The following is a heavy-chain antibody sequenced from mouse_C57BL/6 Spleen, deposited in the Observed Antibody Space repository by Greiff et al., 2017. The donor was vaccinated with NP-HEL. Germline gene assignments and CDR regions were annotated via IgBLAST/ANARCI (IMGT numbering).Heavy chain of an antibody. CDR1: GYTFTSYW. D-gene: IGHD2-5*01. J-gene: IGHJ4*01. CDR3: ARVGRSNHEAMDY. V-gene: IGHV1-59*01. CDR2: IDPSDSYT. Sequence: VQLQQPGAELVRPGTSVKLSCKASGYTFTSYWMHWVKQRPGQGLEWIGVIDPSDSYTNYNQKFKGKATLTVDTSSSTAYMQLSSLTSEDSAVYYCARVGRSNHEAMDYWGQGTSVTVSS.